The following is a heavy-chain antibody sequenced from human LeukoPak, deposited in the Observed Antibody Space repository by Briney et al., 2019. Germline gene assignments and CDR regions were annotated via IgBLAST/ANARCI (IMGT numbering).Heavy chain of an antibody. V-gene: IGHV3-21*01. J-gene: IGHJ4*02. CDR2: ISGSSSYI. CDR3: ARTDSNIAARRIGFDY. CDR1: GFTLSSYS. D-gene: IGHD6-6*01. Sequence: PGGPLRLSCSASGFTLSSYSMNWVRQAPGKGLEWVSSISGSSSYIYYADSVKGRFTISRDNAKNSLYLQMNSLRAGDTALYYCARTDSNIAARRIGFDYWGQGTLVTVSS.